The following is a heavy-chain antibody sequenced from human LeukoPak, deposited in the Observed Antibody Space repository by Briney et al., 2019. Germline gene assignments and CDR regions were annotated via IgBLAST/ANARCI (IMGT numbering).Heavy chain of an antibody. V-gene: IGHV1-2*06. CDR1: GHTYTGYY. D-gene: IGHD6-19*01. Sequence: ASVKVSCKASGHTYTGYYMHWVRQAPGQGLEWMGRINPNSGGTNYAQKFQGRVTMTRDTSISTAYMELSRLRSDDTAVYYCAREGSGWYGAGVYYYMDVWGKGTTVTVSS. J-gene: IGHJ6*03. CDR2: INPNSGGT. CDR3: AREGSGWYGAGVYYYMDV.